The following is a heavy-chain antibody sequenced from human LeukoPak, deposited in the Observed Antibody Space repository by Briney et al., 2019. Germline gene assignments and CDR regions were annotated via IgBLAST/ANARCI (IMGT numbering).Heavy chain of an antibody. CDR3: AKFYDFGSGYLDY. V-gene: IGHV3-23*01. D-gene: IGHD3-3*01. CDR2: ISGSGGST. J-gene: IGHJ4*02. CDR1: GFTFSSYA. Sequence: PGGSLRLSCAASGFTFSSYAMSWVCQAPGKGLEWVSAISGSGGSTYYADSVKGRFTISRDSSKNTLYLQMNSLRAEDTAVYYCAKFYDFGSGYLDYWGQGTLVTVSS.